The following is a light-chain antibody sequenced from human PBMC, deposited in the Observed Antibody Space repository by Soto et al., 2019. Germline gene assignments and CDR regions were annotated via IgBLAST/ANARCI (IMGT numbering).Light chain of an antibody. Sequence: EIVLTQSPGTLSLSPGERATLSCRVSQSVSSSYLAWYQQKPGQAPSLLIYGASSRATGIPDRFSGSGSGTDFTLTISRLEPEDFAVYYCQQYGSSPVTFGGGTKVEIK. CDR2: GAS. V-gene: IGKV3-20*01. CDR3: QQYGSSPVT. CDR1: QSVSSSY. J-gene: IGKJ4*01.